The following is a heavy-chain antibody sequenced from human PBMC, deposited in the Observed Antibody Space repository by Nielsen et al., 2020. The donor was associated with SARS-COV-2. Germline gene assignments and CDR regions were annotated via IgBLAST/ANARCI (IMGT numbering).Heavy chain of an antibody. D-gene: IGHD2-2*01. CDR2: ISPSGGGT. V-gene: IGHV1-46*01. J-gene: IGHJ4*02. CDR1: GYTFISFY. CDR3: ARGEDCSPSRCSMY. Sequence: ASVKVSCKASGYTFISFYILWVRQAPGQGLESMGIISPSGGGTTYAQNFQGRVTMTGDTSISTAYMELSRLTSDDTALYYCARGEDCSPSRCSMYWGQGTLVTVSS.